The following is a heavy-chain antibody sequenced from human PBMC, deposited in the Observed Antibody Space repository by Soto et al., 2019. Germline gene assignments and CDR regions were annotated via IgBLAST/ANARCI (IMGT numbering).Heavy chain of an antibody. V-gene: IGHV5-10-1*01. CDR3: ARQEQQLETFDY. J-gene: IGHJ4*02. CDR2: TDPSDSYT. Sequence: LGESLKISCKGSVYSFTSYWISWVRQMPGKGLEWMGRTDPSDSYTNYSPSFQGHVTISADKSISTAYLQWSSLKASDTAMYYCARQEQQLETFDYWGQGTLVTVSS. CDR1: VYSFTSYW. D-gene: IGHD6-13*01.